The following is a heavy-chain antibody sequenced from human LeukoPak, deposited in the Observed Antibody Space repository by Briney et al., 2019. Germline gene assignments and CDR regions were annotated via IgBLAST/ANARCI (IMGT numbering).Heavy chain of an antibody. CDR1: GFTFSNAW. J-gene: IGHJ6*02. V-gene: IGHV3-48*04. CDR2: ISRSGTTI. Sequence: TGGSLRLSCAASGFTFSNAWMNWVRQAPGKGLEWVSYISRSGTTIHYADSVKGQFSISRDNGKNSLFLQLNSLRAEDTALYYCARDLYGMDVWGQGTTVTVSS. CDR3: ARDLYGMDV.